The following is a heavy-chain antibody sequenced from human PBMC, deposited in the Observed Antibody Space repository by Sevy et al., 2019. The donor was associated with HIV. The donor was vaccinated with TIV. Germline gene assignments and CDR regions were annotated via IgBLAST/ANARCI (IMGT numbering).Heavy chain of an antibody. J-gene: IGHJ5*02. CDR3: AKDRRGRGVITNWFDP. CDR2: IRWNSGSI. CDR1: GFTFDDNA. Sequence: SLRLSCAASGFTFDDNAMHWVRQAPGKDLEWVSGIRWNSGSIGYADSVKGRFTISRDNAKNSLYLQMNSLRAEDTALYYCAKDRRGRGVITNWFDPWGQGTLVTVSS. V-gene: IGHV3-9*01. D-gene: IGHD3-10*01.